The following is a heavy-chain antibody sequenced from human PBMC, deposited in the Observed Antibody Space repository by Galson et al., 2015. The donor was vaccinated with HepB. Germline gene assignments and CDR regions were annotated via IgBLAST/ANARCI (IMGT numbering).Heavy chain of an antibody. CDR3: ARVPCSGGSCYSYYYYGMDV. J-gene: IGHJ6*02. D-gene: IGHD2-15*01. CDR1: GFTFSSYS. Sequence: SLRLSCAASGFTFSSYSMNWVRQAPGKGLEWVSYISSSSSTIYYADSVKGRFTISRDNAKNSLYLQMNSLRAEDTAVYYCARVPCSGGSCYSYYYYGMDVWGQGTTVTVSS. CDR2: ISSSSSTI. V-gene: IGHV3-48*01.